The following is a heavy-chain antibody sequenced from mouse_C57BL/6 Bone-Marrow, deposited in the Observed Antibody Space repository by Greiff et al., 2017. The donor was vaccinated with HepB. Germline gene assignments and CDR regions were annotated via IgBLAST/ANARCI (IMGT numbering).Heavy chain of an antibody. Sequence: EVQLVESGAELVRPGASVKLSCTASGFNIKDDYMHWVKQRPEQGLEWIGWIDPENGDTEYASKFQGKATITADTSSNTAYLQLSSLTSEDTAVYYCTTFTTVVGGYFDYWGQGTTLTVSS. D-gene: IGHD1-1*01. CDR1: GFNIKDDY. J-gene: IGHJ2*01. V-gene: IGHV14-4*01. CDR2: IDPENGDT. CDR3: TTFTTVVGGYFDY.